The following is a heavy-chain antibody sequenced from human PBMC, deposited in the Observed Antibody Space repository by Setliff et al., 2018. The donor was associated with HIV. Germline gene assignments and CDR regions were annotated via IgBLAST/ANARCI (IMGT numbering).Heavy chain of an antibody. Sequence: GESLKISCEASGFTFSTYWMSWVRQAPGKGLEWVANIKKDGSEKFYVDSVKGRFTISRDNAKNSLSLQMNSLRAEDTAVYYCARYAGGYPLNDVFDIWGQGTVVTVSS. V-gene: IGHV3-7*01. J-gene: IGHJ3*02. D-gene: IGHD3-22*01. CDR3: ARYAGGYPLNDVFDI. CDR1: GFTFSTYW. CDR2: IKKDGSEK.